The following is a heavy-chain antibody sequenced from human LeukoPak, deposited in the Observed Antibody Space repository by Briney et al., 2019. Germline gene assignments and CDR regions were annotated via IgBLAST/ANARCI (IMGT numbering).Heavy chain of an antibody. CDR2: ISGSGGST. D-gene: IGHD3-22*01. CDR1: GFTFTNNA. Sequence: PGRSLRLSCAASGFTFTNNATSWVRHAPGQGPEWVSAISGSGGSTYYPDSVKGRFTISRDNSKNTLYLQMHSLRAEDTAVYYCAKETYYDSSGAPLFDYWGQGTLVTVSS. CDR3: AKETYYDSSGAPLFDY. V-gene: IGHV3-23*01. J-gene: IGHJ4*02.